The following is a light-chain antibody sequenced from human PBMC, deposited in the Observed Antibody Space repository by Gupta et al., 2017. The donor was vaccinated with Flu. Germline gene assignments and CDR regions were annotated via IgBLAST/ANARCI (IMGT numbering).Light chain of an antibody. CDR3: QQYHYWPRT. CDR1: QSVNSD. CDR2: AAP. V-gene: IGKV3-15*01. J-gene: IGKJ2*02. Sequence: EIVVTQSPATLSVSPGERVTLSCRTSQSVNSDLAWYQQKPGQAPSLLIYAAPTRATGIPARFSGSGSGTEFTLTISSLQSEDFAVYFCQQYHYWPRTFGQGTTLEI.